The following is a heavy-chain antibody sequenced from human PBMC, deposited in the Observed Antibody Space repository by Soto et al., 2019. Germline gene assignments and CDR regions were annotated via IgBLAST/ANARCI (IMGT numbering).Heavy chain of an antibody. Sequence: GGSLRLSCAASGFTFSSYSMNWVRQAPGKGLEWVSSISSSNSYIYYADSVKGRFTISRDNAKNSLYLQMNSLRAEDTAVYYCARTQLGATSPLDYWGQGTLVTVSS. J-gene: IGHJ4*02. D-gene: IGHD1-26*01. CDR2: ISSSNSYI. V-gene: IGHV3-21*01. CDR3: ARTQLGATSPLDY. CDR1: GFTFSSYS.